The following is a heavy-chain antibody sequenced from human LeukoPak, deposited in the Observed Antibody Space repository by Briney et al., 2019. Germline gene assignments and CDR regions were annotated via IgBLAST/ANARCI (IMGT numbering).Heavy chain of an antibody. Sequence: GESLKISCKGSGYSFTSYWIGWVRQMPGKGLEWMGIIYPGDSDTRYSPSFQGQVTISADKSISTAYLQWSSLKASDTAMYYCASQTTIFGVVADAFDIWGQGTMVTVSS. CDR2: IYPGDSDT. V-gene: IGHV5-51*01. D-gene: IGHD3-3*01. CDR3: ASQTTIFGVVADAFDI. J-gene: IGHJ3*02. CDR1: GYSFTSYW.